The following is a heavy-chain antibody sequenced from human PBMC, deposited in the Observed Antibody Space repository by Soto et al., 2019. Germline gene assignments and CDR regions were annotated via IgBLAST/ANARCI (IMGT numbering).Heavy chain of an antibody. CDR3: TKRYFGGLDAFDI. CDR1: GFTFSSYA. Sequence: SGGSLRLSCAASGFTFSSYAMSWVRQAPGKGLEWVSVISGSGGTTEYAASVKGRFTISRDDSKSIAYLQMNSLKTEDTAVYYCTKRYFGGLDAFDIWGQGTMVTVSS. V-gene: IGHV3-49*04. J-gene: IGHJ3*02. CDR2: ISGSGGTT. D-gene: IGHD3-9*01.